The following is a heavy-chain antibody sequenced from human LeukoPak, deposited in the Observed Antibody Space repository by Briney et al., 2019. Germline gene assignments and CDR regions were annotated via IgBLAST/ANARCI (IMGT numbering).Heavy chain of an antibody. D-gene: IGHD3-10*01. CDR1: GFTFSSYS. J-gene: IGHJ4*02. CDR3: ARGDGYYYGSGSYSSLDY. CDR2: ISSSSSTI. V-gene: IGHV3-48*01. Sequence: QAGGSLRLSCAASGFTFSSYSMTWVRQAPGKGLEWVSYISSSSSTIYYADSVKGRFTISRDNAKNSLYLQMNSLRAEDTAVYYCARGDGYYYGSGSYSSLDYWGQGTLVTVSS.